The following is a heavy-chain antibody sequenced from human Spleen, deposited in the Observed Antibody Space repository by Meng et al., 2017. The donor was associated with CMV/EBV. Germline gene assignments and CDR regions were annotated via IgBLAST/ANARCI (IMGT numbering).Heavy chain of an antibody. D-gene: IGHD3-22*01. CDR3: AREGFPSYFDSSGYYSFDY. CDR2: TYYRSKWYN. Sequence: SATWTWIRQSPSRGLEWLGRTYYRSKWYNDYAVSVKSRITINPDTSKNQFSLQLNSVTPEDTAVYYCAREGFPSYFDSSGYYSFDYWGQGTLVTVSS. J-gene: IGHJ4*02. CDR1: SAT. V-gene: IGHV6-1*01.